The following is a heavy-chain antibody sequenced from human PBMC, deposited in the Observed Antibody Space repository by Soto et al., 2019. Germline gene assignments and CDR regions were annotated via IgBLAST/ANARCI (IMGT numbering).Heavy chain of an antibody. CDR3: ERDSITVYVIVNPPGMDV. CDR2: VYYSGIT. D-gene: IGHD3-3*01. Sequence: SETLSLTCSVSGDSVTRGSFYWSWIRQPPGKGLEWIGHVYYSGITRYNPSLESRVTTSLDKSKNQFSLKLTSVTVADTAVYYCERDSITVYVIVNPPGMDVWGQGTTVTVSS. CDR1: GDSVTRGSFY. V-gene: IGHV4-61*01. J-gene: IGHJ6*02.